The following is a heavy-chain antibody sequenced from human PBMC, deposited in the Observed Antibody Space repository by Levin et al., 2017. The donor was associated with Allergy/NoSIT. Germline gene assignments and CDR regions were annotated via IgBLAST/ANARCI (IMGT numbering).Heavy chain of an antibody. D-gene: IGHD3-10*01. V-gene: IGHV3-30*18. CDR2: ISYDGSNK. CDR3: AKQRYGSGSYPSYFDY. CDR1: GFTFSSYG. J-gene: IGHJ4*02. Sequence: PSETLSLTCAASGFTFSSYGMHWVRQAPGKGLEWVAVISYDGSNKYYADSVKGRFTISRDNSKNTLYLQMNSLRAEDTAVYYCAKQRYGSGSYPSYFDYWGQGTLVTVSS.